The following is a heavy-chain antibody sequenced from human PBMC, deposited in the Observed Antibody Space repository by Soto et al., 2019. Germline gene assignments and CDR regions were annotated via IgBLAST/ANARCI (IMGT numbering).Heavy chain of an antibody. D-gene: IGHD4-17*01. CDR1: GGSISSYY. CDR3: ATSPTVTTFPNYFDY. J-gene: IGHJ4*02. Sequence: SETLSLTCTVSGGSISSYYWSWIRQPPGKGLEWIGYIYYSGSTNYNPSLKSRVTISVDTSKNQFSLKLGSVTAADTAVYYCATSPTVTTFPNYFDYWGQGTLVTVSS. V-gene: IGHV4-59*08. CDR2: IYYSGST.